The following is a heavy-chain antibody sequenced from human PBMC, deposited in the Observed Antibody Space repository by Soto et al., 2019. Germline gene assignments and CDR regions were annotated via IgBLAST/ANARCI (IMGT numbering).Heavy chain of an antibody. V-gene: IGHV3-23*01. CDR1: GFTFSNYA. D-gene: IGHD3-10*01. Sequence: EVQLLESGGGLVQPGGSLRLSCAASGFTFSNYAMSWVRQAPGKGLEWVSGISGSGGSTYYADSVKGRFTISRDNSKNTLYLQMNSLRAEDTAVYYCAKDLRVTMVRGVIIPPGYWGQGTLVTVSS. J-gene: IGHJ4*02. CDR2: ISGSGGST. CDR3: AKDLRVTMVRGVIIPPGY.